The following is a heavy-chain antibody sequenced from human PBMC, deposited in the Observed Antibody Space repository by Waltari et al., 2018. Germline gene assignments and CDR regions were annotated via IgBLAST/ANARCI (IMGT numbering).Heavy chain of an antibody. Sequence: QVQLVQSGAEVKKPGSSVKVSCKASGGTFSSYAISWVRQAPGQGLEWMGRIIPILGTANYAQKFQGRVTITADKSTSTAYMELSSLRSEDTAVYYCARDIAAAGTDYYYGMDVWGQGTTVTVSS. D-gene: IGHD6-13*01. V-gene: IGHV1-69*08. CDR3: ARDIAAAGTDYYYGMDV. J-gene: IGHJ6*02. CDR1: GGTFSSYA. CDR2: IIPILGTA.